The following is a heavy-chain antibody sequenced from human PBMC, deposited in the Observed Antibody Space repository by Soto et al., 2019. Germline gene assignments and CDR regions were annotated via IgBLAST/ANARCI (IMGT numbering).Heavy chain of an antibody. CDR1: GFTVSSNY. J-gene: IGHJ3*02. D-gene: IGHD3-16*01. CDR2: IYSGGST. Sequence: GGSLRLSCAASGFTVSSNYMSWVRQAPGKGLEWVSVIYSGGSTYYADSVKGRSTISRDNSKNTLYLQMNSLRAEDTAVYYCARGHYDYIPGGAFDIWGQGTMVTVSS. V-gene: IGHV3-66*01. CDR3: ARGHYDYIPGGAFDI.